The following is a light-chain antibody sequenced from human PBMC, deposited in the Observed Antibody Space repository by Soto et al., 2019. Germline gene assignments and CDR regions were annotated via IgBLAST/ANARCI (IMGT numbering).Light chain of an antibody. CDR3: MQALQTPLT. Sequence: DVVMTQSPLSLPVTLGQPASISCRSSESLLHSDGYSYVDWYLQKPGQSPQFLIYLGSNRATGVPDRFSGSGSGTDFTLKISRVEAEDVGVYYCMQALQTPLTFGGGTKVDIK. CDR2: LGS. CDR1: ESLLHSDGYSY. V-gene: IGKV2-28*01. J-gene: IGKJ4*01.